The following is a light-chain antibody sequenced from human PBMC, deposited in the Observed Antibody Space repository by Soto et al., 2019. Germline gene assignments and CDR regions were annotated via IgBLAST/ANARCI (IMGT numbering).Light chain of an antibody. CDR1: QDVSRY. J-gene: IGKJ2*01. Sequence: ESVATQSSATLSLSPGERATLSCRASQDVSRYLAWYQQKPGQSPRLLIYDASNRATGVPARFSGSGSGTDFTLTISSLEPEDFATYYCQQSYSTPLYTFGQGTKVDIK. CDR3: QQSYSTPLYT. CDR2: DAS. V-gene: IGKV3-11*01.